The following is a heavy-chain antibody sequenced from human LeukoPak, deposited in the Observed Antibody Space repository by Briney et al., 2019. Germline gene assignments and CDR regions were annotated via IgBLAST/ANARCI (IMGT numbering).Heavy chain of an antibody. CDR1: GFTFSSYG. D-gene: IGHD4-17*01. Sequence: GGSLRLSCAASGFTFSSYGMHWVRQAPGKGLEWVAGISYDGSNKYYADSVKGRFTISRDNSKNTLYLQMNSLRAEDTAVYYCAKDVKVTTVTDFDYWGQGTLVTVSS. J-gene: IGHJ4*02. CDR2: ISYDGSNK. CDR3: AKDVKVTTVTDFDY. V-gene: IGHV3-30*18.